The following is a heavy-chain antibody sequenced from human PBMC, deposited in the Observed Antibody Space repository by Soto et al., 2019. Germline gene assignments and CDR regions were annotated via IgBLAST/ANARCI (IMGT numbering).Heavy chain of an antibody. CDR3: ARDGPASIAARPGWFDP. J-gene: IGHJ5*02. CDR1: GGTFSSYA. CDR2: IIPIFGTA. V-gene: IGHV1-69*13. Sequence: GASVKVSCKASGGTFSSYAISWVRQAPGQGLEWMGGIIPIFGTANYAQKFQGRVTITADESTSTAYMELSSLRSEDTAVYYCARDGPASIAARPGWFDPWGQGTLVTVSS. D-gene: IGHD6-6*01.